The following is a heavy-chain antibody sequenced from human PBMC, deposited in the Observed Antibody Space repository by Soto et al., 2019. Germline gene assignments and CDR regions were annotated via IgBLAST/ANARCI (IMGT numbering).Heavy chain of an antibody. Sequence: QVQLQESGPGLVKPSETLSLTCTVSGGSISSYYWSWIRQPPGKGLEWIGYIYYSGSTNYNPSLKSRATIAVDTAKNQFSLQPSSVTAADTAVYYCAGSYGSCFGCWGQGTLVSISS. J-gene: IGHJ4*02. D-gene: IGHD5-18*01. CDR1: GGSISSYY. CDR3: AGSYGSCFGC. CDR2: IYYSGST. V-gene: IGHV4-59*08.